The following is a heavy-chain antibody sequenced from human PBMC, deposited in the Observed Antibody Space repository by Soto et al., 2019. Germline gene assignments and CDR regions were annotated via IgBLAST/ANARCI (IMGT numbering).Heavy chain of an antibody. CDR3: ARDKRGAGMDV. Sequence: SETLSLTCAVPGGSISSSNWWSWIRQPPGKGLEWIGYIYYSGSTNYNPSLKSRVTISVDTSKNQFSLKLSSVTAADTAVYYCARDKRGAGMDVWGQGTTVTVSS. V-gene: IGHV4-61*01. CDR1: GGSISSSNW. CDR2: IYYSGST. J-gene: IGHJ6*02.